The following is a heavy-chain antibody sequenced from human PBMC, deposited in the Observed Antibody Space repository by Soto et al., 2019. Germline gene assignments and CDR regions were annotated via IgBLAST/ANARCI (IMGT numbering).Heavy chain of an antibody. D-gene: IGHD6-19*01. CDR3: ARVRYSQWLVGPFDY. CDR1: GGSISSYY. CDR2: IYTSGST. J-gene: IGHJ4*02. V-gene: IGHV4-4*07. Sequence: SETLSLTCTVSGGSISSYYWSWIRQPAGKGLEWIGRIYTSGSTTYNPSLKSRVTMSVDTSKNQFSLKLSSVTAADTAVYYCARVRYSQWLVGPFDYWGQGTLVTVSS.